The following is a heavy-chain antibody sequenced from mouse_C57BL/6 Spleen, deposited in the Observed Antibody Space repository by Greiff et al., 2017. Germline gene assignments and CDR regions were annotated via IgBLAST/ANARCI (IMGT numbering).Heavy chain of an antibody. Sequence: VQLQQSGPELVKPGASVKISCKASGYSFTGYYMNWVKQSPEKSLEWIGEINPSTGGTTYNQKFKAKATLTVDKSSSTAYMQLKSLTSEDSAVYYCARDYPLAYWGQGTLVTVSA. CDR1: GYSFTGYY. J-gene: IGHJ3*01. CDR3: ARDYPLAY. CDR2: INPSTGGT. V-gene: IGHV1-42*01. D-gene: IGHD2-4*01.